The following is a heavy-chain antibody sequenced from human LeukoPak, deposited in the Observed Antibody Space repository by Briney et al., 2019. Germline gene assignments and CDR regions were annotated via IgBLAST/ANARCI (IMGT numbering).Heavy chain of an antibody. CDR3: ARGKGWFAP. Sequence: GESLKISCKGSGYNFTRNWISWVRQMPGKGLEWMGRIDPSDSCTSYSPSFQGHVTISADKSTSTAYLQWSSLKASDTAIFYCARGKGWFAPWGQGTLVTVSS. CDR1: GYNFTRNW. CDR2: IDPSDSCT. V-gene: IGHV5-10-1*01. J-gene: IGHJ5*02.